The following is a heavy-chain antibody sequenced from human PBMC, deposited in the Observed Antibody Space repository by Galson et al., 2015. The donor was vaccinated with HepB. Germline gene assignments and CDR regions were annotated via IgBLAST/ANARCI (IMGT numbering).Heavy chain of an antibody. J-gene: IGHJ4*02. D-gene: IGHD2-2*01. Sequence: QSGAEVKKPGESLRISCKGSGYSFTSYWISWVRQMPGKGLEWMGRIDPSDSYTNYSPSFQGHVTISADKSISTAYLQWSSLKASDTAMYYCARHAGEYQLLWDYFDYWGQGTLVTVSS. V-gene: IGHV5-10-1*01. CDR1: GYSFTSYW. CDR3: ARHAGEYQLLWDYFDY. CDR2: IDPSDSYT.